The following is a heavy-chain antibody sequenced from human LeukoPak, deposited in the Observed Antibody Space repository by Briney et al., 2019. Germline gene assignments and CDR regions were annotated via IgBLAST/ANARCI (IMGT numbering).Heavy chain of an antibody. J-gene: IGHJ4*02. D-gene: IGHD3-22*01. V-gene: IGHV4-34*01. CDR2: INHSGST. CDR3: ARGPYRYYYDSSGYFYFFDY. Sequence: PSETLSLTCAVYGGSFSGYYWSWIRQPPGKGLEWIGEINHSGSTNYTPSLKSRVTISVDTSKNQFSLKLSSVTAADTAVYYCARGPYRYYYDSSGYFYFFDYWGQGTLVTVSS. CDR1: GGSFSGYY.